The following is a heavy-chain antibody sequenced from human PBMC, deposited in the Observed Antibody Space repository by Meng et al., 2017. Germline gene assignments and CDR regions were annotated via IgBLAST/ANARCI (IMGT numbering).Heavy chain of an antibody. CDR1: GFTFSSYG. CDR2: IWYDGSNK. D-gene: IGHD3-16*01. Sequence: GGSLRLSCAASGFTFSSYGMHWVRQAPGKGLEWVAVIWYDGSNKYYADSVKGRFTISRDNSKNTLYLQMHSLRAEDTAVYYCARGMITFGGVILPVVADYGMDVWGQGTTVTVSS. V-gene: IGHV3-33*01. CDR3: ARGMITFGGVILPVVADYGMDV. J-gene: IGHJ6*02.